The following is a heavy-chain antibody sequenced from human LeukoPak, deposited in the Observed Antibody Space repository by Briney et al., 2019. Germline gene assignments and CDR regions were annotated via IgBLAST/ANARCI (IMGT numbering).Heavy chain of an antibody. CDR1: GFTFSGSA. D-gene: IGHD3-22*01. V-gene: IGHV3-73*01. CDR3: TRSYYYDSSGPDY. CDR2: IRSKANSYAT. J-gene: IGHJ4*02. Sequence: PGGSLRLSCAASGFTFSGSAMHWVRQASGKGLEWVGRIRSKANSYATAYAASVKGRFTISRDDSKNTAYLQMNSLKTEDTAVYYCTRSYYYDSSGPDYWGQGTLVTVSS.